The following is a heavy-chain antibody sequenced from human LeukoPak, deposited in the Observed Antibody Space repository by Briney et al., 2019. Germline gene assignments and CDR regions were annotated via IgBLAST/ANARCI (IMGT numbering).Heavy chain of an antibody. CDR3: ARDAEYYYGSGSYSSGIDV. D-gene: IGHD3-10*01. CDR2: IYYSGST. CDR1: RGSIRRWGYY. V-gene: IGHV4-31*03. J-gene: IGHJ6*02. Sequence: PSQTRSLTCTVSRGSIRRWGYYWSWIRQHPGKGLEWIGYIYYSGSTYYNPSLKSRVTISADTSKNQFSLKLSSVTAADTAVYYCARDAEYYYGSGSYSSGIDVWGQGTTVTVSS.